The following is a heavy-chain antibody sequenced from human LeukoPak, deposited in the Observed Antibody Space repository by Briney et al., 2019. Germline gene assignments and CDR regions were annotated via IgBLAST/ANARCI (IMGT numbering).Heavy chain of an antibody. CDR1: GFTFSNYA. CDR3: AKSGGRGYCRSSSCYLINY. V-gene: IGHV3-23*01. Sequence: PGGSLRLSCAASGFTFSNYAMSWVRQAPGKGLEWVSSISGSGDGAYHADSVKGRFTISRDISKNTLYLQMDSLRAGDTAVYYCAKSGGRGYCRSSSCYLINYWGQGTLVTVPS. D-gene: IGHD2-2*01. J-gene: IGHJ4*02. CDR2: ISGSGDGA.